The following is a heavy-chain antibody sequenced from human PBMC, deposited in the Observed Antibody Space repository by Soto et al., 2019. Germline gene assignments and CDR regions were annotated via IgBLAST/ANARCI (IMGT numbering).Heavy chain of an antibody. Sequence: EVQLVESGGGLVKPGGSLGLSCAASGFTFSSYNMNWVRQAPGKGLEWVSCISSSSSYKYYAESVKGRFTISRDNAKNLLFLQMDNLRGEDTAVYYCASVIRDGVVLVPPVTDAFDLWGQGTMVTVSS. CDR3: ASVIRDGVVLVPPVTDAFDL. CDR2: ISSSSSYK. D-gene: IGHD2-2*01. J-gene: IGHJ3*01. CDR1: GFTFSSYN. V-gene: IGHV3-21*01.